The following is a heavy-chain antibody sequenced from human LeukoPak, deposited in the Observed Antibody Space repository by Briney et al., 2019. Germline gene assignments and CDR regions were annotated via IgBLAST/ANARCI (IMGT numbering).Heavy chain of an antibody. D-gene: IGHD2-2*02. CDR2: ICSSGSTI. J-gene: IGHJ5*02. CDR1: GFTFSSYE. CDR3: ARGQRRVVPAAIKFSWFDP. Sequence: GGSLRLSCAASGFTFSSYEMNWVRQAPGKGLEWVSYICSSGSTIYYADSVKGRFTISRDNAKNSLYLQMNSLRAEDTAVYYCARGQRRVVPAAIKFSWFDPWGQGTLVTVSS. V-gene: IGHV3-48*03.